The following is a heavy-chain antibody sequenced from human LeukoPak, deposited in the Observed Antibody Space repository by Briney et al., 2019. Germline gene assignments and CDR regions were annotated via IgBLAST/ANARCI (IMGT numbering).Heavy chain of an antibody. CDR1: GFTVSSNY. CDR2: IYSGGST. D-gene: IGHD3-22*01. V-gene: IGHV3-53*01. J-gene: IGHJ4*02. CDR3: AREVEYDSSGYYQS. Sequence: GGSLRLSCAASGFTVSSNYMSWVRQAPGKGLEWVSVIYSGGSTYYADSVKGRFTISRDNSKNTLYLQMNSLRAEDTAVYYCAREVEYDSSGYYQSWGQGTLVSVSS.